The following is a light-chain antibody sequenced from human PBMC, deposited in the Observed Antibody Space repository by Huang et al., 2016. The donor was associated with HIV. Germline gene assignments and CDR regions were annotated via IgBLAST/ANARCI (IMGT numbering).Light chain of an antibody. CDR1: ESLNNK. CDR3: QHYSNWPPMYT. Sequence: EVVMTQSPGTLSVSPGKRATLSCKTSESLNNKLVWYQQKPGTAPRLLIYSTSTRSTGVPARFSGGGSGTEFTLTISSLQSEDFGIYYCQHYSNWPPMYTFGQGTKLEI. J-gene: IGKJ2*01. V-gene: IGKV3-15*01. CDR2: STS.